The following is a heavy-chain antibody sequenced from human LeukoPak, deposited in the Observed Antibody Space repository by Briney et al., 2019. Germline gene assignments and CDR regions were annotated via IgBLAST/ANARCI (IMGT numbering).Heavy chain of an antibody. CDR1: GGSISSNYYY. V-gene: IGHV4-39*07. J-gene: IGHJ5*02. CDR2: IYYSGST. Sequence: PSETLSLTCTVSGGSISSNYYYWGWIRQPPGKGLEWIGSIYYSGSTYYNPSLKSRVTISVDTSKNQFSLKLSSVTAADTAVYYCARAVPTSYGVYGNWFDPWGQGTLVTVSS. D-gene: IGHD4-17*01. CDR3: ARAVPTSYGVYGNWFDP.